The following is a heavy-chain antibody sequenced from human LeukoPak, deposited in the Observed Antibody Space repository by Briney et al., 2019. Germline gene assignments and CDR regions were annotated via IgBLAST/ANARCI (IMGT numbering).Heavy chain of an antibody. J-gene: IGHJ4*02. Sequence: PGGSLRLSCAASGFTFDDYAMHWVRQAPGKGLEWVSGISWNSGSIDYADSVKGRFTISRDNAKNSLFLQMNSLRAEDTALYYCAKAPPQDGHDEGPFDYWGQGTLVTVSS. CDR1: GFTFDDYA. V-gene: IGHV3-9*01. CDR2: ISWNSGSI. CDR3: AKAPPQDGHDEGPFDY. D-gene: IGHD5-24*01.